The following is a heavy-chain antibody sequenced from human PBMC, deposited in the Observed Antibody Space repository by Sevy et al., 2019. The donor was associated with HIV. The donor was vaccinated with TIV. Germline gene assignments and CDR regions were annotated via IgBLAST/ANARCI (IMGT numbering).Heavy chain of an antibody. J-gene: IGHJ5*02. V-gene: IGHV3-23*01. CDR1: GFTFISHP. D-gene: IGHD6-25*01. CDR3: TKEDFRGFDA. CDR2: ISSSGGST. Sequence: GGSLRLSCASSGFTFISHPMTWVRQAPGKGLEWVASISSSGGSTYYADSVKGRFTISRDNSKKMVDLQMNSLGVADTAVYFSTKEDFRGFDAWGQGTLVTVSS.